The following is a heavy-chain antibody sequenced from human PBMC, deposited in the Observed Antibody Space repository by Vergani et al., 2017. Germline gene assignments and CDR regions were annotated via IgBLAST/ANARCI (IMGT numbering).Heavy chain of an antibody. Sequence: QVQLVQSGAEVKKPGASVKVSCKASGYTFTNYGMHWVRQAPGQRPEWMGWVNTGNGKADFSQKFQGRVTITTDTSATTAYMEQSSLRAEDTAVYYCASPQQPHPTGFDYWGQGTLVTVSS. CDR2: VNTGNGKA. D-gene: IGHD6-13*01. CDR1: GYTFTNYG. CDR3: ASPQQPHPTGFDY. V-gene: IGHV1-3*04. J-gene: IGHJ4*02.